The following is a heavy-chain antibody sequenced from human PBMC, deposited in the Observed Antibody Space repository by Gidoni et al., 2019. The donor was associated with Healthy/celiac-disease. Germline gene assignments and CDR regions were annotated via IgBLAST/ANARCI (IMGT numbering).Heavy chain of an antibody. CDR3: ARESRYFDWFGGLDYYYGMDV. V-gene: IGHV3-21*01. CDR2: ISSSSSYI. Sequence: EVQLVESGGGLVKPGGSLRLSCAASGFTFSSYSMNCVRQAPGKGLEWVSSISSSSSYIYYADSVKGRFTISRDNAKNSLYLQMNSLRAEDTAVYYCARESRYFDWFGGLDYYYGMDVWGQGTTVTVSS. CDR1: GFTFSSYS. D-gene: IGHD3-9*01. J-gene: IGHJ6*02.